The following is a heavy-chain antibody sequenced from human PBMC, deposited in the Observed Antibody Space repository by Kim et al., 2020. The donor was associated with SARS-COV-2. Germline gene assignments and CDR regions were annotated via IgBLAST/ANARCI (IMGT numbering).Heavy chain of an antibody. Sequence: SVKVSCKASGGTFSSYAISWVRQAPGQGLEWMGGIIPIFGTANYAQKFQGRVTITADESTSTAYMELSSLRSEDTAVYYCATDIVATIGSAGMDVWGQGTTVTVSS. CDR1: GGTFSSYA. CDR3: ATDIVATIGSAGMDV. V-gene: IGHV1-69*13. J-gene: IGHJ6*02. CDR2: IIPIFGTA. D-gene: IGHD5-12*01.